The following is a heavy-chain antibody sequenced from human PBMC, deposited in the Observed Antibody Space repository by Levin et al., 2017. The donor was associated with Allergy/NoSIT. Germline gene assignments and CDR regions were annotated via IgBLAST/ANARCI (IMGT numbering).Heavy chain of an antibody. D-gene: IGHD2-15*01. CDR2: LSGSGNKT. CDR1: GFTFSSYS. J-gene: IGHJ4*02. CDR3: AKARVGGSATLNS. Sequence: PTGGSLRLSCAASGFTFSSYSMTWVRQAPGKGLEWVSSLSGSGNKTYQADSVKGRFTISRDNSRNTLYLHMDSLRAEDTAIYYCAKARVGGSATLNSWGQGTLVSVSS. V-gene: IGHV3-23*01.